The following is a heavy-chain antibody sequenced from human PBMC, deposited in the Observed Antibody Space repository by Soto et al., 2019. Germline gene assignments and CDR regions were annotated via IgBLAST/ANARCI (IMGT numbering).Heavy chain of an antibody. D-gene: IGHD6-19*01. CDR3: ARHPPIAVAAIDY. CDR1: GGSISSGGYS. Sequence: SETLSLTCAVSGGSISSGGYSWSWIQQPPGKGLEWIGYIYHSGSTYYNPSLKSRVTISVDRSKNQFSLKLSSVTAADTAVYYCARHPPIAVAAIDYWGQGTLVTVSS. CDR2: IYHSGST. J-gene: IGHJ4*02. V-gene: IGHV4-30-2*01.